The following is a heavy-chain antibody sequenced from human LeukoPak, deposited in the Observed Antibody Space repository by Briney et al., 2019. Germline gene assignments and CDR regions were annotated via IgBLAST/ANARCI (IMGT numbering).Heavy chain of an antibody. J-gene: IGHJ4*02. CDR1: GGSITNTNY. Sequence: SETLSLTCGVSGGSITNTNYWTWVRQPPGKGLEWIGEVNLQGSTNYNPSLMGRVAISVDTSENHISLQLTSVTAADTAVYYCAREGGPYRPLDYSGQGTLITVSS. CDR3: AREGGPYRPLDY. V-gene: IGHV4-4*02. CDR2: VNLQGST.